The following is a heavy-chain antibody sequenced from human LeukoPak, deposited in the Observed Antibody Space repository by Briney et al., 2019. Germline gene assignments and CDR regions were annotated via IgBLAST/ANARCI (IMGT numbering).Heavy chain of an antibody. V-gene: IGHV4-34*01. CDR2: INHSGST. CDR1: GGSFSGYY. J-gene: IGHJ6*03. Sequence: SETLSLTCAVYGGSFSGYYWSWLRQPPGKGLEWIGEINHSGSTNYNPSLKSRVTISVDTSKNQFSLKLGSVTAADTAVYYCARGVRQYYYGSGSYYPPFYYYYMDVWGKGTTVTVSS. CDR3: ARGVRQYYYGSGSYYPPFYYYYMDV. D-gene: IGHD3-10*01.